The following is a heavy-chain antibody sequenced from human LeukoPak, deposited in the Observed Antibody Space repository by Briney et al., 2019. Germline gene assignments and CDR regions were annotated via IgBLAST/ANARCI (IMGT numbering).Heavy chain of an antibody. J-gene: IGHJ4*02. CDR3: AGHHPRNTVDF. D-gene: IGHD2/OR15-2a*01. CDR1: GGSFSGYY. Sequence: SETLSLTCAVYGGSFSGYYWSWIRQPPGKGLEWIGYIYYSGSTNYNPSLKSRVTISVDTSKNQFSLKLSSVTAADTAVYYCAGHHPRNTVDFWGQGTLVTVSS. V-gene: IGHV4-59*08. CDR2: IYYSGST.